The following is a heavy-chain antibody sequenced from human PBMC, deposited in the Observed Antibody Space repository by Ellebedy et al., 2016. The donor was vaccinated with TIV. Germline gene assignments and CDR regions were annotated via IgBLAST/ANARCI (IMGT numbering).Heavy chain of an antibody. CDR1: GYTLSRYY. V-gene: IGHV1-46*01. CDR3: ARKYYFDY. J-gene: IGHJ4*02. CDR2: IDPAGDTT. Sequence: ASVKVSCKAIGYTLSRYYVHWLRQAPGQGLEWMGVIDPAGDTTTYAQRFQGRLTMTSDKSTSTVYMELSSLRSDDTAIYYCARKYYFDYWGQGTLVTVAS.